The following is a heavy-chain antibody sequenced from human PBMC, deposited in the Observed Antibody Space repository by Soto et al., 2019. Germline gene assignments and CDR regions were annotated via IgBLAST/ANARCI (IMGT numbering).Heavy chain of an antibody. J-gene: IGHJ6*03. CDR2: IMPIFRKP. CDR3: ARDRARQQLGRNYYDILDV. CDR1: GGTFSTSA. Sequence: QVQLEQSGAEVKKPGSSVKVSCKASGGTFSTSAISWVRQAPGQGLEWMGGIMPIFRKPAYAQKFQGRVTGTADESTSTAYMELNGLRSDDTAVYYCARDRARQQLGRNYYDILDVWGQGTTVIVSS. V-gene: IGHV1-69*12. D-gene: IGHD3-3*02.